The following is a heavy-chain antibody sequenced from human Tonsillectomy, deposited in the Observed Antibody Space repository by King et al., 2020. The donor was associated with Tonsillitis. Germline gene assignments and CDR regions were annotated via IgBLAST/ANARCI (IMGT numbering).Heavy chain of an antibody. Sequence: LVESGGGVVQPGRSLRLSCAASGFTFSNYSMHWVRPAPGKGLEWVSVISYNGSKKYYADSVKGRFTISRDNSKNTLYLQMNSLRAEDTAVYYCARVEAVATKYFFDFWGQGTLVTVSS. V-gene: IGHV3-30*01. CDR1: GFTFSNYS. D-gene: IGHD6-19*01. CDR3: ARVEAVATKYFFDF. J-gene: IGHJ4*02. CDR2: ISYNGSKK.